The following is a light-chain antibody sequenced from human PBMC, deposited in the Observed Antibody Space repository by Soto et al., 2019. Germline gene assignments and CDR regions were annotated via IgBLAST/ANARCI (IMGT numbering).Light chain of an antibody. CDR1: QGISNY. Sequence: DIQMTQSPSSLSASVGDRVTITCRASQGISNYLAWYQQKPGKVPKLLIYAASTLQSGVPSRFSGSGSGTDFTITISSLQPEDVATSYCQQYNSAPPVTFGGGTKVEIK. J-gene: IGKJ4*01. CDR3: QQYNSAPPVT. V-gene: IGKV1-27*01. CDR2: AAS.